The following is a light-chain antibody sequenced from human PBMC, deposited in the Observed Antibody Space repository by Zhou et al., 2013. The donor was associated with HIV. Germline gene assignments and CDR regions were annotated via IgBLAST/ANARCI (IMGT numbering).Light chain of an antibody. CDR3: QQYNDWPPA. CDR1: QGISSW. CDR2: ATS. Sequence: DIQMTQSPSSVSASVGDRVTITCRASQGISSWLAWYQQKPGKAPKLLIYATSTLESGVPSRFSGSGSGTDFTLTISDLQSEDFAVYYCQQYNDWPPAFGQGTQVAIK. J-gene: IGKJ1*01. V-gene: IGKV1-12*01.